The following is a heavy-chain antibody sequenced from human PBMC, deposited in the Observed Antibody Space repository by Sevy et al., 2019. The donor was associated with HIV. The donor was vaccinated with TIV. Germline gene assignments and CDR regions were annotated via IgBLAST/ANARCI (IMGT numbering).Heavy chain of an antibody. J-gene: IGHJ6*02. CDR2: SYSDDSR. CDR3: ARLHPHIAAARAMDV. Sequence: GGSLRLSCAASGFTVTNNYISWVRQAPGKGLDWVALSYSDDSRYFADSVRGRFTISRDSLKNTLYLQMNSLRAEDTAVYYCARLHPHIAAARAMDVWGQGTKVTVS. CDR1: GFTVTNNY. D-gene: IGHD6-13*01. V-gene: IGHV3-53*01.